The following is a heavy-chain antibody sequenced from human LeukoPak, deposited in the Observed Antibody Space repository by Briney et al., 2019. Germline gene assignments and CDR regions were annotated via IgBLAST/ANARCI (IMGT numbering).Heavy chain of an antibody. CDR1: GFTFSNYW. CDR3: ARDQGSMVVVPTTNWYFDL. D-gene: IGHD2-2*01. CDR2: INQDGSEM. J-gene: IGHJ2*01. V-gene: IGHV3-7*01. Sequence: GGSLRLSCAASGFTFSNYWMSWVRQAPGKGLKWLANINQDGSEMYYVDSVKGRFTISRDNGKNSLYLQINSLRAEDTAVYYCARDQGSMVVVPTTNWYFDLWGRGTLVTVSS.